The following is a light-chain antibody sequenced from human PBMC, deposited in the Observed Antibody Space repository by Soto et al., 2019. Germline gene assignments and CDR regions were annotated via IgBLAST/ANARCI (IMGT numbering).Light chain of an antibody. Sequence: VQGPQSPSSVSASVGDTVTITCRASESIDNWLAWYQQKPGKAPKLLIFAASTLVRGVPSRFSGRGSGTEFTLTISSLQPGDFAAHFLQQDRGRSWTVGQGTKVDIK. CDR1: ESIDNW. CDR3: QQDRGRSWT. J-gene: IGKJ1*01. V-gene: IGKV1-5*01. CDR2: AAS.